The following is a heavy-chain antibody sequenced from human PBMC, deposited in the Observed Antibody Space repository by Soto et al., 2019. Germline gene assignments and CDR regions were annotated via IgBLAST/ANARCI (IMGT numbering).Heavy chain of an antibody. J-gene: IGHJ5*02. CDR3: ARSVSVVVVPAAIPFWFDP. D-gene: IGHD2-2*01. CDR2: IYPGDSDT. CDR1: GYSFTSYR. Sequence: GGALKISRKGSGYSFTSYRIGWVRQMPGKGLEWMGIIYPGDSDTRYSPSLQGQVTISADKSISTAYLQWSSLKASDTAMYYCARSVSVVVVPAAIPFWFDPWGQGTLVTVSS. V-gene: IGHV5-51*01.